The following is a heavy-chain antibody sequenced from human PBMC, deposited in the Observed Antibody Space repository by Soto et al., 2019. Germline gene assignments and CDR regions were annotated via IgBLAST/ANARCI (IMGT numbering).Heavy chain of an antibody. CDR1: GFTFSSYA. CDR2: XSYDGSNK. D-gene: IGHD4-17*01. V-gene: IGHV3-30-3*01. Sequence: QVQLVESGGGVVQPGRSLRLSCAASGFTFSSYAMHWVRQAPGKGLXXXXXXSYDGSNKYYADSVKGRFTISRDNSKNTLYLQMNSLRAEDTAVYYCARGELHDYGDYEGVGYFDYWGQGTLVTVSS. CDR3: ARGELHDYGDYEGVGYFDY. J-gene: IGHJ4*02.